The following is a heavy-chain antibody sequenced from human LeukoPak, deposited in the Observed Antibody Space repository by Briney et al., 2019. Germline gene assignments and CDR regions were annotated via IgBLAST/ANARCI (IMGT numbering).Heavy chain of an antibody. D-gene: IGHD1-14*01. J-gene: IGHJ3*02. Sequence: SETLSLTCTVSGGSISSSSYYWGWIRQPPGKGLEWIGYIYYSGSTNYNPSLKSRVTISVDTSKNQFSLKLSSVTAADTAVYYCARRIGPEAFDIWGQGTMVTVSS. V-gene: IGHV4-61*05. CDR3: ARRIGPEAFDI. CDR1: GGSISSSSYY. CDR2: IYYSGST.